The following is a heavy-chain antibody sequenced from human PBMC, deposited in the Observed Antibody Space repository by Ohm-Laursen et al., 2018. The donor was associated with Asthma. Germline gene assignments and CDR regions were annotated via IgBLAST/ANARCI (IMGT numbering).Heavy chain of an antibody. CDR1: CGSTNSSNW. CDR2: IYHSGSN. Sequence: PLTLSLTCAVSCGSTNSSNWWSWARPPPGKGLEWIGEIYHSGSNNYNPSLKSRITISEDKSKNQFSLKLSSVTAADTAVYYCARLGYGDYANNFWGQGTLVTVSS. CDR3: ARLGYGDYANNF. J-gene: IGHJ4*02. V-gene: IGHV4-4*03. D-gene: IGHD4-17*01.